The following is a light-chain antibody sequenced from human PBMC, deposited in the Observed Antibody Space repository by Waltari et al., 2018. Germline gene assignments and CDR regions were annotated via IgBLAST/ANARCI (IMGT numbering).Light chain of an antibody. CDR3: QHYLRLPVT. CDR2: GAS. V-gene: IGKV3-20*01. CDR1: QSVSRA. Sequence: EIVLTQSPGTLSLSLEVSGTVSCRASQSVSRALAWYQQKPGQAPRLLSYGASTRATGIPDRFSGSGSGTDFSLTISRLEPDDFAVYYCQHYLRLPVTFGQGTTVEI. J-gene: IGKJ1*01.